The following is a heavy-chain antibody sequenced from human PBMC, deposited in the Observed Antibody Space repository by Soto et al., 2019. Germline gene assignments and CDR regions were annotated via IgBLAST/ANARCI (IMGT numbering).Heavy chain of an antibody. J-gene: IGHJ4*02. Sequence: QITLKESGPTLVKPTQTLTLTCTFSGFSLTGSGVGVGWIRQPPGKALEWLALIYWDDDKRYSPSLKSRLTNTNDPYTNHVALTLTHMDPVDTATYSCACFLGSDPSLYYFDHWGQGTLVTVSS. CDR3: ACFLGSDPSLYYFDH. CDR2: IYWDDDK. V-gene: IGHV2-5*02. CDR1: GFSLTGSGVG. D-gene: IGHD3-16*02.